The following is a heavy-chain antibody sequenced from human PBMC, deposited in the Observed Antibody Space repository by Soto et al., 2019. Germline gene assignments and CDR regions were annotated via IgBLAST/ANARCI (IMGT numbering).Heavy chain of an antibody. D-gene: IGHD3-10*01. J-gene: IGHJ6*02. CDR3: ARSPYYYGSGRLNYGLDV. V-gene: IGHV1-69*13. CDR2: IIPIFGTA. Sequence: GASVKISCKASGGTFSSYAISWVRQAPGQGLEWMGGIIPIFGTANYAQKFQGRVTITADESTSTAYMELSSLRSEDTAVYYCARSPYYYGSGRLNYGLDVWGQGTTVTVSS. CDR1: GGTFSSYA.